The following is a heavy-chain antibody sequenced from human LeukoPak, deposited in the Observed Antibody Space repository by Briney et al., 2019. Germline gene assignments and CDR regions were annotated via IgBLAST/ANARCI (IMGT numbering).Heavy chain of an antibody. D-gene: IGHD6-6*01. CDR2: IDKKDNLYAT. J-gene: IGHJ4*02. V-gene: IGHV3-73*01. Sequence: GGSLRLSCAASGFTFSGSAVHWVRQSSGKGLEWVGHIDKKDNLYATAYAESVKGRFTISRDNAKNSVYLQMNSLSAEDTAVYYCAKSGPAARLDHFDCWGQGTLVTVSS. CDR1: GFTFSGSA. CDR3: AKSGPAARLDHFDC.